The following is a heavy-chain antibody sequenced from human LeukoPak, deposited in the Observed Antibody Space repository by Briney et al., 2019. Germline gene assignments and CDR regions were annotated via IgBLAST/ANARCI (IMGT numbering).Heavy chain of an antibody. CDR3: ARGPPDNVWGRYRSNWLDP. J-gene: IGHJ5*02. CDR1: GFTFSSYG. V-gene: IGHV3-30*03. CDR2: ISYDGSER. Sequence: PGGSLRLSCAASGFTFSSYGMHWVRQAPGKGLEWVTVISYDGSERYYADFVKGRFTISRDNSRNTLYLQMNSLRVEDTHVYYCARGPPDNVWGRYRSNWLDPWRQGPLVTVPS. D-gene: IGHD3-16*02.